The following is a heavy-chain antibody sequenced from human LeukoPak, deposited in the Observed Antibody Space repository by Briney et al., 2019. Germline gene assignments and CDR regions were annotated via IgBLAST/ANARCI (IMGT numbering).Heavy chain of an antibody. Sequence: SETLSLTCIVSGDSIRSYYWNWIRQPPGKGLEWIGYIYYSGSTNYNPSLKSRVTISVDTSKNQFSLKLSSVTAADTAVYYCARSVLATVTPDYWGQGTLVTVSS. J-gene: IGHJ4*02. CDR3: ARSVLATVTPDY. CDR2: IYYSGST. V-gene: IGHV4-59*01. D-gene: IGHD4-17*01. CDR1: GDSIRSYY.